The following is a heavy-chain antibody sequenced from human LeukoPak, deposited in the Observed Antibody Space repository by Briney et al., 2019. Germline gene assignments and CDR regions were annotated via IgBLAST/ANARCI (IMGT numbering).Heavy chain of an antibody. CDR3: VRGATISETGYLDL. V-gene: IGHV4-34*01. J-gene: IGHJ4*03. Sequence: SETLSLTCAVYGGSFSRYYWSWIRQCLGKGLEWIAEIDHRGDTNYNPSVKSRVTISVDTSKNQFSLKLRSLSAADTALYYCVRGATISETGYLDLWGHGTLVTVSS. CDR2: IDHRGDT. CDR1: GGSFSRYY. D-gene: IGHD5-24*01.